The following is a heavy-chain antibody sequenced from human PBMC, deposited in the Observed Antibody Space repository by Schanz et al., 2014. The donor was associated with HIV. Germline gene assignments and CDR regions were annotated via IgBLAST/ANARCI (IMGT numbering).Heavy chain of an antibody. CDR3: AKPEYDSRGNSQSHFDY. CDR1: GFTISGYD. V-gene: IGHV3-23*01. D-gene: IGHD3-22*01. CDR2: ISESGGRS. J-gene: IGHJ4*02. Sequence: EVQLLESGGGFVQPGGSLRLSCAVSGFTISGYDMTWVRQAPGKGLEWVSSISESGGRSYYADSVNGRFTISRDNSKNTLYLQMTTLRTEDTAVYYCAKPEYDSRGNSQSHFDYWGQGTLVTVSS.